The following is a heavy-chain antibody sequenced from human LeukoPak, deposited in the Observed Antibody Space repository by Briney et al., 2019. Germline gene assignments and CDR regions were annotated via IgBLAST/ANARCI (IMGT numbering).Heavy chain of an antibody. J-gene: IGHJ5*02. CDR2: IHYSGST. V-gene: IGHV4-59*01. CDR1: SASISSYY. Sequence: SQTLSLTCTVSSASISSYYWSWIRQPAGKGLEWIGYIHYSGSTNFNPSLKSRVTISVYTSKNPFSLKLSSVTAADRAVYYCARELEYYDILTGYYPYNWFDPWGQGTLVTVSS. CDR3: ARELEYYDILTGYYPYNWFDP. D-gene: IGHD3-9*01.